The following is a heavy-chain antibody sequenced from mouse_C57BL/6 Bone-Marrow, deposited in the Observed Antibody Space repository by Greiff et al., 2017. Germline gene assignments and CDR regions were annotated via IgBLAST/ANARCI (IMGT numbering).Heavy chain of an antibody. J-gene: IGHJ4*01. Sequence: VQLQQPGAELVRPGSSVKLSCKASGYTFTSYWMDWVKQRPGQGLEWIGNIYPSDSETHYNQKFKDKATLTVDKSSSTAYMQLSSLTSEDSAVYYCARQGGYYYYAMDYWGQGTSVTVSS. CDR2: IYPSDSET. V-gene: IGHV1-61*01. CDR1: GYTFTSYW. D-gene: IGHD2-3*01. CDR3: ARQGGYYYYAMDY.